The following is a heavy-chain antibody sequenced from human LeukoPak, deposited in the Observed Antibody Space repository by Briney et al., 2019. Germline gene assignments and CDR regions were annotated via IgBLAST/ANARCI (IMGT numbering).Heavy chain of an antibody. CDR1: GGTLSSYA. CDR2: IIPIFGTA. V-gene: IGHV1-69*13. J-gene: IGHJ5*02. Sequence: ASVKVSCKASGGTLSSYAISWVRQAPGQGLEWMGGIIPIFGTANYAQKFQGRVTITADESTSTAYMELSSLRSEDTAVYYCARGTVIYCSGGSCYSNNWFDPWGQGTLVTVSS. CDR3: ARGTVIYCSGGSCYSNNWFDP. D-gene: IGHD2-15*01.